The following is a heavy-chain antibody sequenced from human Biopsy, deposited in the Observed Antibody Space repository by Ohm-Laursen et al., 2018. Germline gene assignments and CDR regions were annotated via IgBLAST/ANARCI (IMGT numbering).Heavy chain of an antibody. CDR2: IYDRGSTA. J-gene: IGHJ4*02. CDR3: ARGMRSSGWPYFDS. CDR1: GDSVSSGSFY. D-gene: IGHD6-25*01. Sequence: SETLSLTCPVSGDSVSSGSFYWTWIRQPPGQGLEYIGYIYDRGSTANYNRSLESRVTMSVDMPKNQFSLKLSSVTAADTAIYYCARGMRSSGWPYFDSWGQGTLVTVSS. V-gene: IGHV4-61*01.